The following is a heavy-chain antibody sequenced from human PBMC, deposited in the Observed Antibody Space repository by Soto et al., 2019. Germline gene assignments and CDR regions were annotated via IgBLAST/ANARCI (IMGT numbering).Heavy chain of an antibody. J-gene: IGHJ4*02. CDR3: AKENGYSSSWFEFDY. V-gene: IGHV3-23*01. CDR2: ISGSGGST. CDR1: GFTFSSYA. Sequence: EVQLLESGGGLVQPGGSLRLSCAASGFTFSSYAMSWVRQAPGKGLEWVSAISGSGGSTYYADSVKGRFTISRDNSNNTLDLQMNSLRAEDTAVYYCAKENGYSSSWFEFDYWGQGTLVTVSS. D-gene: IGHD6-13*01.